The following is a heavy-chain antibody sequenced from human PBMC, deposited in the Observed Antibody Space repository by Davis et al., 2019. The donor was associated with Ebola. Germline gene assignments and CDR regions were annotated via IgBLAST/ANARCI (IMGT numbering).Heavy chain of an antibody. V-gene: IGHV3-23*01. CDR2: ISMSGGST. Sequence: PGGSLRLSCAGSGFIFRNWGMTWVRQVPGKGLECVAAISMSGGSTDYADSVKGRFTISRDNAKNSLYLQMNSLRAEDTAVYYCASSRGDFWSGHHTGFEHWGQGTLVTVSS. D-gene: IGHD3-3*01. CDR3: ASSRGDFWSGHHTGFEH. CDR1: GFIFRNWG. J-gene: IGHJ4*02.